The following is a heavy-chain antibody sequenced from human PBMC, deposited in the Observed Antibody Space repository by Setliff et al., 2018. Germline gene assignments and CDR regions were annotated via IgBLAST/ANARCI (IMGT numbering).Heavy chain of an antibody. V-gene: IGHV1-24*01. D-gene: IGHD6-19*01. CDR2: FDPEDGET. CDR3: AREEVGRYSSGWDISSDNWFDP. J-gene: IGHJ5*02. CDR1: GYTLTELS. Sequence: GASVKVSCKVSGYTLTELSTHWVRQAPGKGLEWMGGFDPEDGETIYAQKFQGRVTMTEDTSTDTAYMELSSLRSEDTAVYYCAREEVGRYSSGWDISSDNWFDPWGQGTLVTVSS.